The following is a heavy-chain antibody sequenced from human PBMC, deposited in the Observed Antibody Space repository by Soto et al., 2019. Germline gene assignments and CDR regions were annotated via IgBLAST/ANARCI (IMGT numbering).Heavy chain of an antibody. V-gene: IGHV4-34*01. Sequence: SETLSLTGAVYDGSLSGYYWSWIRQPPGKGLEWIGEINHSGSPTYSPSLKSRVTISVDMSTNQFSLKLSSVTAADTAVYYCARGRGYSYGFTRARNYAMDVWGQGTTVTVS. CDR1: DGSLSGYY. D-gene: IGHD5-18*01. J-gene: IGHJ6*02. CDR3: ARGRGYSYGFTRARNYAMDV. CDR2: INHSGSP.